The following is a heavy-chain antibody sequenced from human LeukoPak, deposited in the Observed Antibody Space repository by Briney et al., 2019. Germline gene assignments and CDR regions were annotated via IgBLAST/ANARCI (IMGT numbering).Heavy chain of an antibody. CDR3: VKDRRYSSNWYYFDY. CDR2: ISSNGGST. D-gene: IGHD6-13*01. J-gene: IGHJ4*02. Sequence: TGGSLRLSCSASGFTFSSYGMHWVRQAPGKGLEYVSAISSNGGSTYYADSVKGRFTISRDNSKNTLYLQMSSLRAEDTAVYYCVKDRRYSSNWYYFDYWGQGNLVTVSS. CDR1: GFTFSSYG. V-gene: IGHV3-64D*09.